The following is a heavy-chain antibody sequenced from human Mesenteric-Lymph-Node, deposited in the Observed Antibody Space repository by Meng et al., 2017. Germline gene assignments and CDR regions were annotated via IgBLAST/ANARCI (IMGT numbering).Heavy chain of an antibody. CDR2: ISYDGSNK. Sequence: GESLKISCAASGFTFSSYAMHWVRQAPGKGLEWVAVISYDGSNKYYADSVKGRFTISRDNFKNTLYLQMDNLGVEDMAVYYCARWTGSYKDYWGQGTLVTVSS. V-gene: IGHV3-30*14. J-gene: IGHJ4*02. D-gene: IGHD3-10*01. CDR3: ARWTGSYKDY. CDR1: GFTFSSYA.